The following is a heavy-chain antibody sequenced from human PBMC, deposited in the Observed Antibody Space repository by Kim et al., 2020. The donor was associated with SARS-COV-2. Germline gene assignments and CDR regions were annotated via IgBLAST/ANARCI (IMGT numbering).Heavy chain of an antibody. CDR2: INWNGDNI. CDR3: VKEREVGGAWF. CDR1: GFIFDQHA. Sequence: GGSLRLSCAGSGFIFDQHAMFWVRQAPGKGLECVSGINWNGDNIHYADSVKGRFIISRDNAKNSLFLEMNSLRVEDTALYYCVKEREVGGAWFWGQGT. D-gene: IGHD1-26*01. V-gene: IGHV3-9*01. J-gene: IGHJ4*02.